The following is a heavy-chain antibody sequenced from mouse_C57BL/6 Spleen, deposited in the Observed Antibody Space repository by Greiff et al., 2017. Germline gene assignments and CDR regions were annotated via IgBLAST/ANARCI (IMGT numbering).Heavy chain of an antibody. CDR2: ISSGSSTI. Sequence: EVKLMESGGGLVKPGGSLKLSCAASGFTFSDYGMHWVRQAPEKGLEWVAYISSGSSTIYYADTVKGRFTISRDNAKNTLFLQMTSLRSEDTAMYYCARPRGNYWYFDVWGTGTTVTVSS. CDR3: ARPRGNYWYFDV. D-gene: IGHD3-1*01. J-gene: IGHJ1*03. V-gene: IGHV5-17*01. CDR1: GFTFSDYG.